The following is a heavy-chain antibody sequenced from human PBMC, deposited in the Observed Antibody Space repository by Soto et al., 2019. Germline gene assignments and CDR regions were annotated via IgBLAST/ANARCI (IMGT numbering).Heavy chain of an antibody. Sequence: QVQLVQSGAEVKKPGASVKVSCKALGYTFNIYYMHWVRQAPGQGLEWMGIINPSGGGTSYAQKFQGIVIMTRDTSTSTGYMELSSLRSEDTAVYYCARGPYYHGSVSSYSIDFWGQGTVVTVSS. CDR1: GYTFNIYY. D-gene: IGHD3-10*01. CDR3: ARGPYYHGSVSSYSIDF. J-gene: IGHJ4*02. CDR2: INPSGGGT. V-gene: IGHV1-46*02.